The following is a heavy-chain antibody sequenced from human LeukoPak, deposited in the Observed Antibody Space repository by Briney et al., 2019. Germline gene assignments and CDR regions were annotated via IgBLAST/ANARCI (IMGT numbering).Heavy chain of an antibody. D-gene: IGHD3-22*01. J-gene: IGHJ4*02. CDR3: AHVPSHYSSEGGYSPYFDY. CDR1: GFSLTTSGVR. Sequence: ESGPTLVKPTETLTLTCTFTGFSLTTSGVRVGWFRQPPRNALEWLALIYWNDDKHYSPSLSSRLTITKDTSKNQVVLTLTNMDPVDTASYYCAHVPSHYSSEGGYSPYFDYWGQGTLVTVSS. V-gene: IGHV2-5*01. CDR2: IYWNDDK.